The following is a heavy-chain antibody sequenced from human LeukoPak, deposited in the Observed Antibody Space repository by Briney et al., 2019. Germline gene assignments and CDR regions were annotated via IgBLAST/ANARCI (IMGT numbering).Heavy chain of an antibody. CDR3: AREGRSFYYMDV. Sequence: GGSLRLSCAASGFTFSSYSMNWVRQAPGKGLEWVSYISSSSSTKYYADSVKGRFTISRDNSKNTLYLQMNSLRAEDTAVYYCAREGRSFYYMDVWGKGTTVTVSS. J-gene: IGHJ6*03. CDR2: ISSSSSTK. V-gene: IGHV3-48*01. D-gene: IGHD3-3*01. CDR1: GFTFSSYS.